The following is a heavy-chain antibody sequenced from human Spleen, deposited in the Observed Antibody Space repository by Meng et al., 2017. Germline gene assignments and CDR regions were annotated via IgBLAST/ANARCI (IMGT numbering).Heavy chain of an antibody. CDR1: GGSISTSGYY. D-gene: IGHD6-19*01. Sequence: QPQLQESGPGLVKPSEALSLTCSVSGGSISTSGYYWGWIRQPPGKGLEWIGSIGHSGITYYTPSLKSRVTVSIDTSKSQFSLMLTSVTAADTAMYYCVRSSGWVRTGFDPWGQGTLVTVSS. CDR3: VRSSGWVRTGFDP. V-gene: IGHV4-39*01. J-gene: IGHJ5*02. CDR2: IGHSGIT.